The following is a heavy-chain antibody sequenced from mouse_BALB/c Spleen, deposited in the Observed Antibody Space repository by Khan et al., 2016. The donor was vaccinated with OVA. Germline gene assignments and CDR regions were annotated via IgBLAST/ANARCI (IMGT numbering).Heavy chain of an antibody. CDR3: VREGAYYRSYCWFAY. Sequence: QVQLKESGAELARPGASVKMSCKASGYTFTSYTMHWVRQRPGQTLEWIGHINPSNNYTNYNQNFKDKATLIVDKSSRTAYTQLNSLTSEDSAVYYCVREGAYYRSYCWFAYWGQGTLVTVSA. V-gene: IGHV1-4*01. J-gene: IGHJ3*01. CDR1: GYTFTSYT. D-gene: IGHD2-14*01. CDR2: INPSNNYT.